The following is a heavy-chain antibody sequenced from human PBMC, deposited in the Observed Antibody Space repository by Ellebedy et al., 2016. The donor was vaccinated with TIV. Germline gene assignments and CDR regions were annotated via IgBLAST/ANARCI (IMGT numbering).Heavy chain of an antibody. Sequence: GGSLRLXCAASGFTFSDYYMSWIRQAPGKGLEWVSYISSSGSTIYYADSVKGRFTISRDNAKNSLYLQMNSLGAEDRAVYYCARDRGGSYSPVDYWGQGTLVTVSS. CDR3: ARDRGGSYSPVDY. CDR2: ISSSGSTI. CDR1: GFTFSDYY. D-gene: IGHD1-26*01. J-gene: IGHJ4*02. V-gene: IGHV3-11*01.